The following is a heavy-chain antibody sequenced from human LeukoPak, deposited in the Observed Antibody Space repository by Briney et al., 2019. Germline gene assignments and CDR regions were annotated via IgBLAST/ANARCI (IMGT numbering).Heavy chain of an antibody. J-gene: IGHJ4*02. CDR3: ARLAPIVVVPAAILFDY. V-gene: IGHV7-4-1*02. Sequence: ASVKVSCKASGYTFTSYAMNWVRQAPGQGLEWMGWINTNTGNPTYAQGFTGRFVFSLDTSVSTAYLQISSLKAEDTAVYYCARLAPIVVVPAAILFDYWGQGTLVTVSS. D-gene: IGHD2-2*02. CDR2: INTNTGNP. CDR1: GYTFTSYA.